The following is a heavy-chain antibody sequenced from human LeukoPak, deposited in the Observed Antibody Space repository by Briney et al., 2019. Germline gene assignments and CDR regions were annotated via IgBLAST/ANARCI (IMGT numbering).Heavy chain of an antibody. D-gene: IGHD3-22*01. CDR1: GGSISSYY. J-gene: IGHJ4*02. V-gene: IGHV4-4*07. Sequence: SETLSLTCTVSGGSISSYYWSWIRQPAGKGLEWIGRIYSSGSTNYNPSLKSRVTMSVDTSKNQFSLKLSSVTAADTAVYYCARDGLSDYYDRQYYFDYWGQGTLVTVSS. CDR3: ARDGLSDYYDRQYYFDY. CDR2: IYSSGST.